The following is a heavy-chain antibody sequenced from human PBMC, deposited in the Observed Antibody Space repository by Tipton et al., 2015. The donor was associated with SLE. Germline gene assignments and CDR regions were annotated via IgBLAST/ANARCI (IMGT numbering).Heavy chain of an antibody. CDR1: GFTFSSYA. CDR2: ISYDGSNK. CDR3: AGGGLAAAHDY. Sequence: SLRLSCAASGFTFSSYAMHWVRQAPGKGLEGVAVISYDGSNKYYADSVKGRFTISRDNSKNTLYLQMNSLRAEDTAVYYCAGGGLAAAHDYWGQGTLVTVSS. D-gene: IGHD6-13*01. J-gene: IGHJ4*02. V-gene: IGHV3-30-3*01.